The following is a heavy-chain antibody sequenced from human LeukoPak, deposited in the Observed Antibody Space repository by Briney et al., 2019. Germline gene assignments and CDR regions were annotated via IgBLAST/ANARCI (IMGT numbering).Heavy chain of an antibody. J-gene: IGHJ6*03. CDR1: GYTFTGYY. CDR2: INPNSGGT. V-gene: IGHV1-2*02. D-gene: IGHD2-15*01. CDR3: ARADLGYCSGGSCYRYYYYYMDV. Sequence: ASVKVSCKASGYTFTGYYMHWVRQAPGQGLEWMGWINPNSGGTNYAQKFQGRVTMTRDTSITTAYMELSRLRSDDTAVYYCARADLGYCSGGSCYRYYYYYMDVWGKGTTVTVSS.